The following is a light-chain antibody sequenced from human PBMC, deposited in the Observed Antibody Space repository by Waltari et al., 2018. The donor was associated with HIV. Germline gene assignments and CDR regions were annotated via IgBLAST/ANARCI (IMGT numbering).Light chain of an antibody. V-gene: IGKV1-6*01. CDR2: AVS. CDR1: QGVKSD. J-gene: IGKJ1*01. CDR3: LQDYNYPPT. Sequence: AIQMTQSPSSLSASVGDKVTITCRASQGVKSDLGWYQQRPGKAPNLLIYAVSSLQTGVPSRFSGSGSGTTFTLTISSLQPEDFATYYCLQDYNYPPTFCQGTKV.